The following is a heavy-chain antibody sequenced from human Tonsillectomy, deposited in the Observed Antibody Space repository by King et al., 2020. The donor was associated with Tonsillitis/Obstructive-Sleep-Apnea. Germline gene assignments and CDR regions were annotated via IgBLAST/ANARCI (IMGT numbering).Heavy chain of an antibody. D-gene: IGHD3-22*01. CDR3: ARRASHYYVSSGYDAFDI. Sequence: VQLQESGPGLVKPSETLSLTCTVSGGSISSYYWSWIRQPPGKGLEWIGYIYYSGSTNYNPSLKSRVTISVDTSKNQFSLKLSSVTAADTAVYYCARRASHYYVSSGYDAFDIWGQGTMVTVSS. CDR2: IYYSGST. V-gene: IGHV4-59*01. J-gene: IGHJ3*02. CDR1: GGSISSYY.